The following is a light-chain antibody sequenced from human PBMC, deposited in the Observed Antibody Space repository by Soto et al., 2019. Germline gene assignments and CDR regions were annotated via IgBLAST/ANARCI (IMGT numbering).Light chain of an antibody. Sequence: QSVLTQPPSASGSPGQSVTISCTGTSSGVGGYNYVSWYQQHPGKAPKLMIYEVSERPSGVPDRFSGSKSSNTASLTVSGLQAEDEADYYCSSYEGSNNFVFGTGTKVTVL. V-gene: IGLV2-8*01. CDR3: SSYEGSNNFV. CDR1: SSGVGGYNY. J-gene: IGLJ1*01. CDR2: EVS.